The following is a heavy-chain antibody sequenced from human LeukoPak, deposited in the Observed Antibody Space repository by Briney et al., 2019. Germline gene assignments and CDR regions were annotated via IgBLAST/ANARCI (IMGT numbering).Heavy chain of an antibody. V-gene: IGHV1-24*01. CDR1: GGTFSSYA. J-gene: IGHJ4*02. D-gene: IGHD3-16*02. CDR2: FDPEDGET. CDR3: ATAKMITFGGVIVDFDY. Sequence: ASVKVSCKASGGTFSSYAISWVRQAPGKGLEWMGGFDPEDGETIYAQKFQGRVTMTEDTSTDTAYMELSSLRSEDTAVYYCATAKMITFGGVIVDFDYWGQGTLVTVSS.